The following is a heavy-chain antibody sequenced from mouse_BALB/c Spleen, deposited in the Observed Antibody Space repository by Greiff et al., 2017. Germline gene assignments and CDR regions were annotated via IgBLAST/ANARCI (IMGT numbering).Heavy chain of an antibody. V-gene: IGHV5-9-4*01. J-gene: IGHJ3*01. D-gene: IGHD1-1*01. CDR2: ISSGGSYT. CDR1: GFTFSSYA. CDR3: ARVYGSSSPWFAY. Sequence: EVQLVESGGGLVQPGGSLKLSCAASGFTFSSYAMSWVRQSPEKRLEWVAEISSGGSYTYYPDTVTGRFTISRDNAKNTLYLEMSSLRSEDTAMYYCARVYGSSSPWFAYWGQGTLVTVSA.